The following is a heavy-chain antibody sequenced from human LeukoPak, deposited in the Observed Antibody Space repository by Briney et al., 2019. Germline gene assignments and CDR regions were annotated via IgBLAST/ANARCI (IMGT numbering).Heavy chain of an antibody. CDR2: ISYDGGNK. J-gene: IGHJ6*02. V-gene: IGHV3-30-3*01. Sequence: GGSLRLSCAASGFTFSSYAMHWVRQAPGKGLEWVAVISYDGGNKYYADSVKGRFTISRDNSKNTLYLQMNSLRAEDTAVYYCAREMAYCGGDCYSGFDYYYGMDVWGQGTTVTVSS. CDR1: GFTFSSYA. D-gene: IGHD2-21*02. CDR3: AREMAYCGGDCYSGFDYYYGMDV.